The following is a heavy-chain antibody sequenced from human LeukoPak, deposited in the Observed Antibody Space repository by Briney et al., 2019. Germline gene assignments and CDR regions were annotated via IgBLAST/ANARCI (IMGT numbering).Heavy chain of an antibody. J-gene: IGHJ4*02. CDR2: INPNSGGT. V-gene: IGHV1-2*02. D-gene: IGHD1-26*01. CDR3: ARDRVGATNYFDY. CDR1: GYTFTGYY. Sequence: ASVKVSCKASGYTFTGYYMHWVRQAPGQGLEWMGWINPNSGGTNYAQKFQGRVTMTRDTSISTAYMELSSLRSEDTAVYYCARDRVGATNYFDYWGQGTLVTVSS.